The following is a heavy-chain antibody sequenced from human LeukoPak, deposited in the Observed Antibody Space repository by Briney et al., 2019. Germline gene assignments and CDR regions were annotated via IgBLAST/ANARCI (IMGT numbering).Heavy chain of an antibody. CDR2: ISSDETNI. D-gene: IGHD1-7*01. CDR3: AKDPYREVFATGNYLDP. Sequence: QSGGSLRLSCATSGFTFSNYGMHWVRQAPGKGLEWVAVISSDETNIRYGDSVRGRFTVSRDNAKNTVYLQMNSLGADDTAVYYCAKDPYREVFATGNYLDPWGQGTLVTVSS. V-gene: IGHV3-30*18. CDR1: GFTFSNYG. J-gene: IGHJ5*02.